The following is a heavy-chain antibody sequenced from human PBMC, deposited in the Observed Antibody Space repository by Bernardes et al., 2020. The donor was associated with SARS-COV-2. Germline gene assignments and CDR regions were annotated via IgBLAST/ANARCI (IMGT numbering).Heavy chain of an antibody. J-gene: IGHJ1*01. D-gene: IGHD3-16*02. CDR1: VFTFSSYA. Sequence: GGSLRLSCAASVFTFSSYAMSWVRQAPGKGLEWVSIISGNGGSTYYADSVKGRFTISRDNSRNTLYLQVNSLRAEDTATYYCAQDRMNDYVWGTYLHTPHFRDWGQGTLVTVYS. V-gene: IGHV3-23*01. CDR3: AQDRMNDYVWGTYLHTPHFRD. CDR2: ISGNGGST.